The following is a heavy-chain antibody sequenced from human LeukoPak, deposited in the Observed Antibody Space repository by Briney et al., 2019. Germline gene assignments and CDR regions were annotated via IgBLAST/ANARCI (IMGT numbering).Heavy chain of an antibody. CDR3: ARGPQSGNTHY. CDR2: ISSSSSYI. CDR1: GFTFSSYS. J-gene: IGHJ4*02. Sequence: GGSLRLSCAASGFTFSSYSMNWVRQAPGKGLEWVSSISSSSSYISYADSVKGRLTISRDNAKNSLSLQMNSLRAEDTAVYYCARGPQSGNTHYWGQGTLVTVSS. D-gene: IGHD3-3*01. V-gene: IGHV3-21*01.